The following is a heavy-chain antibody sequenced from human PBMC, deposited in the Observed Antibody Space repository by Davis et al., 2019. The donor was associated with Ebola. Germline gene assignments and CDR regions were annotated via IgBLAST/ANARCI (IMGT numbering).Heavy chain of an antibody. CDR3: ARRLGSNSNFDS. Sequence: GSLRLSCTVSGGSISTYYWSWIRQPPGKGLEWIGYIYYTGSTNYNPSLKSRVAISLDTSKNQFSLGLIFVTAAATAVYYCARRLGSNSNFDSWGQGTLVTVSS. D-gene: IGHD4-23*01. V-gene: IGHV4-59*08. CDR1: GGSISTYY. J-gene: IGHJ4*02. CDR2: IYYTGST.